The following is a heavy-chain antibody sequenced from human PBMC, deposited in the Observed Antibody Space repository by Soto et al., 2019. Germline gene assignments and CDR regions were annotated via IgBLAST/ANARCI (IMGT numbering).Heavy chain of an antibody. CDR3: AREPASIAARPGLFDY. Sequence: PGGSLRLSCAASGFTFSSYSMNWVRQAPGKGLEWVSYISSSSSTIYYADSVKGRFTISRDNAKNSLYLQMNSLRDEDTAVYYCAREPASIAARPGLFDYWGQGTLVNVSA. CDR2: ISSSSSTI. J-gene: IGHJ4*02. CDR1: GFTFSSYS. D-gene: IGHD6-6*01. V-gene: IGHV3-48*02.